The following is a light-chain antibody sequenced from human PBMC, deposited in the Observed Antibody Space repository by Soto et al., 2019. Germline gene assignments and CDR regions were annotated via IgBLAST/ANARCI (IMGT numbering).Light chain of an antibody. CDR2: AAS. V-gene: IGKV1-6*01. CDR1: QGIRND. CDR3: QQYNDYIT. J-gene: IGKJ5*01. Sequence: AIQMTQSPSSLSASVGDRVTITCRASQGIRNDLGWYQQKPGKAPKLLIYAASSLQSGVPSRFSGSGSGTEFTLTISSLQPDDSATYYCQQYNDYITFGQGTRLEIK.